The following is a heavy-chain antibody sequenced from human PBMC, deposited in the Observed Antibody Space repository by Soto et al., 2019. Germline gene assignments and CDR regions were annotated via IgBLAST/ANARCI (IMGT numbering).Heavy chain of an antibody. J-gene: IGHJ4*02. Sequence: EVQLVESGGGLVKPGGSLRLSCAASGFTFRTYSITGVGQAPGKGLEWVSSISSSGGSVSYAESVKGRFTISRDNAKNSLYLQMDSLRAEDTAVYYCARGRSINTNMDYWGQGTLVTVSS. CDR2: ISSSGGSV. D-gene: IGHD2-2*01. CDR3: ARGRSINTNMDY. V-gene: IGHV3-21*01. CDR1: GFTFRTYS.